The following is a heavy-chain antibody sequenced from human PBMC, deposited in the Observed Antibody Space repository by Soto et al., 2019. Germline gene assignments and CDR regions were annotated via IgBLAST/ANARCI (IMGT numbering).Heavy chain of an antibody. V-gene: IGHV3-21*01. CDR1: GFTFSSYS. J-gene: IGHJ6*02. CDR3: ARDHNDILTGYSQDYYYYYGMDV. Sequence: RLSCAASGFTFSSYSMNWVRQAPGKGLEWVSSISSSSSYIYYADSVKGRFTISRDNAKNSLYLQMNSLRAEDTAVYYCARDHNDILTGYSQDYYYYYGMDVWGQGTTVTVSS. D-gene: IGHD3-9*01. CDR2: ISSSSSYI.